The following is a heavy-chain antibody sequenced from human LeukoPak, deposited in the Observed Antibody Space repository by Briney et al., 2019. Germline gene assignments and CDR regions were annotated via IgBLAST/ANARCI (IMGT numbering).Heavy chain of an antibody. D-gene: IGHD3-9*01. Sequence: GGSLRLSCAASGFTFSSYEMNWVRQAPGEGLEWVSYISSSGSTIYYADSVKGRFTISRDNARDSLYLQMNSLRAEDTAVYYCARELRTPYDILGRGNAFDIWGQGTMVTVSS. J-gene: IGHJ3*02. CDR2: ISSSGSTI. CDR3: ARELRTPYDILGRGNAFDI. CDR1: GFTFSSYE. V-gene: IGHV3-48*03.